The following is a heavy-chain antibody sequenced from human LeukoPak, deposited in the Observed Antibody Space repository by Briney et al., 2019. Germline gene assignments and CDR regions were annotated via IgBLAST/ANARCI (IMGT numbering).Heavy chain of an antibody. CDR2: ITSSGINI. J-gene: IGHJ4*02. CDR3: TRGPGYDYVWGSFRADY. V-gene: IGHV3-64*02. CDR1: GFIFNSYA. Sequence: GGSLRLSCAASGFIFNSYAMHWVRQAPGRGLEYVSAITSSGINIFYADSVKGRFTISRDNSKNTLYLQMGSLRAEDMAVYYCTRGPGYDYVWGSFRADYWGQGTLVTVSS. D-gene: IGHD3-16*02.